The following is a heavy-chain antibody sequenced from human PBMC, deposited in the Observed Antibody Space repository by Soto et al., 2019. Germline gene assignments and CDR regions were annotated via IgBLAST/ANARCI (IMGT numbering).Heavy chain of an antibody. D-gene: IGHD2-15*01. CDR1: GFTFSSYA. CDR2: ISGSGGST. J-gene: IGHJ4*02. V-gene: IGHV3-23*01. Sequence: GGSLRLSCAASGFTFSSYAMSWVRQAPGKGLEWVSAISGSGGSTYYADSVKGRFTISRDNSKNTLYLQMNSLRAEDTAVYYCAKDPIPLYCSGGSCYSATSYWGQGTLVTVSS. CDR3: AKDPIPLYCSGGSCYSATSY.